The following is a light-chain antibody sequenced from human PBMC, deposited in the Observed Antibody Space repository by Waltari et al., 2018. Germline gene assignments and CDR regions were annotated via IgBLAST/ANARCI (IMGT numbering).Light chain of an antibody. CDR2: KAS. V-gene: IGKV1-5*03. Sequence: DIQMTQSPSTLSASVGDRVTITCRASQSIGTWLAWYQQKPGKAPILLIYKASTLESGVPSRFSGSGSGTEFTLTISSLQPDDFATYYCQQYNSYSGTFGQGTKVEIK. CDR1: QSIGTW. CDR3: QQYNSYSGT. J-gene: IGKJ1*01.